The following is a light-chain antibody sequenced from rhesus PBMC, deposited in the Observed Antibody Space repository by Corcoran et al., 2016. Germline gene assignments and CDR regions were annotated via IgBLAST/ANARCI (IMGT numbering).Light chain of an antibody. CDR3: MQYTHIPLT. Sequence: DVVMTQSPLALPITPGQPASISCRSSQSLVHSNGNTYLSWFQQKPGQPPRLLIYKVSNRYSGVPDRFCGSGAGTDFTLKISRVEAEDVGVYYCMQYTHIPLTFGGGTKVEIK. J-gene: IGKJ4*01. CDR2: KVS. CDR1: QSLVHSNGNTY. V-gene: IGKV2-65*01.